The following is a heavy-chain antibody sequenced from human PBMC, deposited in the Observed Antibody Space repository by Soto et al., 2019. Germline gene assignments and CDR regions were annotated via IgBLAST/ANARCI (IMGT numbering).Heavy chain of an antibody. Sequence: SETLSLTCAVYGGSFSGYYWCWIRQPPGKGLEWIGEINHSGSTNYNPSLKSRVTISVDTSKNQFSLKLSSVTAADTAVYYCARAEYYYGSGSYYHIWGQGTMVTVSS. CDR3: ARAEYYYGSGSYYHI. D-gene: IGHD3-10*01. CDR2: INHSGST. V-gene: IGHV4-34*01. CDR1: GGSFSGYY. J-gene: IGHJ3*02.